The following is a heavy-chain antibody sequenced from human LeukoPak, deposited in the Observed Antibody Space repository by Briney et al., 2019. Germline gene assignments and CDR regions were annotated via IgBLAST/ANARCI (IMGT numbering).Heavy chain of an antibody. CDR1: GFTVSSNY. CDR2: IYSGGST. D-gene: IGHD3-22*01. CDR3: ASGGYYDSSFDY. Sequence: PGGSLRLFCAASGFTVSSNYMSWVRQAPGKGLEWVSVIYSGGSTYYADSVKGRFTISRDNSKNTLYLQMNSLRAEDTAVYYCASGGYYDSSFDYWGQGTLVTVSS. J-gene: IGHJ4*02. V-gene: IGHV3-66*01.